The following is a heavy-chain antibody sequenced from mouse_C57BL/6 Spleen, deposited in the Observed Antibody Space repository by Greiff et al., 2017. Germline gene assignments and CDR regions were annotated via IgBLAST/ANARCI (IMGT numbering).Heavy chain of an antibody. D-gene: IGHD1-1*02. V-gene: IGHV1-15*01. Sequence: VQLKESGAELVRPGASVTLSCKASGYTFTDYEMHWVKQTPVHGLEWIGAIDPETGGTAYNQKFKGKAILTADKSSSTAYMELRSLTSEDSAVYYCTRKGGFDYWGQGTTLTVSS. CDR1: GYTFTDYE. CDR3: TRKGGFDY. J-gene: IGHJ2*01. CDR2: IDPETGGT.